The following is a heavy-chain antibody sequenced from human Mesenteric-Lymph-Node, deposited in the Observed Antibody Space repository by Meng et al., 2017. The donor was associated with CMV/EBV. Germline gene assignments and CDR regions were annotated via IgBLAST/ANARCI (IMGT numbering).Heavy chain of an antibody. D-gene: IGHD3-22*01. J-gene: IGHJ4*02. V-gene: IGHV4-39*07. Sequence: QRQLQESGPGLVKPSGTLSLTCTVTDGSISSSSYYWGWIRQPPGKGLEWIGSIYYSGSTYYNPSLKSRVTISVDTSKNQFSLKLSSVTAADTAVYYCARDGDYYDSSGYNPFDYWGQGTLVTVSS. CDR3: ARDGDYYDSSGYNPFDY. CDR2: IYYSGST. CDR1: DGSISSSSYY.